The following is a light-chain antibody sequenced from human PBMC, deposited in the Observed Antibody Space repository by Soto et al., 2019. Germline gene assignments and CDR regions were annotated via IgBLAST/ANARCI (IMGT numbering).Light chain of an antibody. CDR1: SSDIGAGYD. CDR3: QSYDSSLSAL. CDR2: GNT. J-gene: IGLJ3*02. Sequence: QSVLTQPPSVSGAPGQRVTISCTGSSSDIGAGYDVHWYQHLPGTAPKLLIYGNTNRSSGVPDRFSGSKSGTSASLAITGLQAEDEADYYCQSYDSSLSALFGGGTKLTVL. V-gene: IGLV1-40*01.